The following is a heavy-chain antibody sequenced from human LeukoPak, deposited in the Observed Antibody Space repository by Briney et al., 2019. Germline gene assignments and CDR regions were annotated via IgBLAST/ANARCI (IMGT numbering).Heavy chain of an antibody. V-gene: IGHV3-20*04. CDR3: ARTDYGDSLIYYYYYMDV. J-gene: IGHJ6*03. CDR1: GFTFDDYG. CDR2: INWNGGST. D-gene: IGHD4-17*01. Sequence: GGSLRLSCAASGFTFDDYGTSWVRQAPGKGLEWVSGINWNGGSTGYADSVKGRFTISRDNAKNSLYLQINSLRAEDTALYYCARTDYGDSLIYYYYYMDVWGKGTTVTVSS.